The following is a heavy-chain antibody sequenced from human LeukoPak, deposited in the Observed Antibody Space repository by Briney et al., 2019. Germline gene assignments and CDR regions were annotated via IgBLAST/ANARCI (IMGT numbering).Heavy chain of an antibody. Sequence: SVKVSCKASGGTFSSYAISWVRQAPGQGLEWMGGIIPIFGTANYAQKFQGRVMITADESTSTAYMELSSLRSEDTAVYYCASRYGSGSFPLYYFDYWGQGTLVTVSS. D-gene: IGHD3-10*01. CDR1: GGTFSSYA. CDR2: IIPIFGTA. V-gene: IGHV1-69*13. CDR3: ASRYGSGSFPLYYFDY. J-gene: IGHJ4*02.